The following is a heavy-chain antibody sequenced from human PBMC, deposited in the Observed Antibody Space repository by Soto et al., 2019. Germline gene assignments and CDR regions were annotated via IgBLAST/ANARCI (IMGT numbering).Heavy chain of an antibody. CDR2: ITSSGGGT. D-gene: IGHD6-13*01. V-gene: IGHV3-23*01. J-gene: IGHJ4*02. CDR3: AKLTAA. Sequence: HPRGSLLVSCAAPGFTFSAYVMSWVRQAPGKGLEWVSSITSSGGGTYYADSVKGRFTVSRDNSKNTVYLQMNSLRDEDTAVYYCAKLTAAWGQGTMVTVSS. CDR1: GFTFSAYV.